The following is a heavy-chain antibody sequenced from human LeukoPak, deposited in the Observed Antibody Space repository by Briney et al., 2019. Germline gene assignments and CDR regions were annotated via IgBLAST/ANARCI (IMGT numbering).Heavy chain of an antibody. Sequence: SETLSLTCTVSGGFVSNSRVYWGWIRQTPGEGLEWIGSIYFNGRTYYNPSLKSRVTISVDTPKNQFSLKLSSVTAADTAVYYCARGPSNDYYDSSGYYYVWWFDPWGQGTLVTVSS. D-gene: IGHD3-22*01. CDR2: IYFNGRT. CDR1: GGFVSNSRVY. CDR3: ARGPSNDYYDSSGYYYVWWFDP. J-gene: IGHJ5*02. V-gene: IGHV4-39*07.